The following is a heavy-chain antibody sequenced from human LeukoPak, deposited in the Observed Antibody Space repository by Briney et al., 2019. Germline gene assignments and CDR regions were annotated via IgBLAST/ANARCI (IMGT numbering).Heavy chain of an antibody. D-gene: IGHD3-9*01. CDR2: ISRSGNTI. Sequence: PGGSLRLSCAISGFTFSGCELTWVRQAPGKGLEWISYISRSGNTIYYADSVKGRFTISRDNAKSSLSLQMNSLRAEDTALYYCARGLRYFDWLPGYWGQGTLVTVSS. CDR3: ARGLRYFDWLPGY. CDR1: GFTFSGCE. J-gene: IGHJ4*02. V-gene: IGHV3-48*03.